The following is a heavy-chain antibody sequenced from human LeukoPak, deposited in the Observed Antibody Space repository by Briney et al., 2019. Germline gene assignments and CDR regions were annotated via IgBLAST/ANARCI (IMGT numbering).Heavy chain of an antibody. D-gene: IGHD3-10*01. V-gene: IGHV1-2*02. CDR2: INPNSGGT. Sequence: ASVKVSCKASGYTFTGYYMHWVRQAPGQGLEWMGWINPNSGGTNYAQKFQGRVTVTRDTSISTAYMELSRLRSDDTAVYYCARGSGSGSYYNSFTYYGMDVWGQGTTVTVSS. J-gene: IGHJ6*02. CDR3: ARGSGSGSYYNSFTYYGMDV. CDR1: GYTFTGYY.